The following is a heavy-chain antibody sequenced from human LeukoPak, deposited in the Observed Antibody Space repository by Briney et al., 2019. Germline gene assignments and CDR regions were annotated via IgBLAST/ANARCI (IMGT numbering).Heavy chain of an antibody. CDR3: ASFIVGATGWFDP. CDR2: IYHSGST. J-gene: IGHJ5*02. V-gene: IGHV4-30-2*01. D-gene: IGHD1-26*01. Sequence: PSQTLSLTCAVSGGSISSSGYSWSWIRQPPGKGLEWIGYIYHSGSTYYNPSLKSRVTISVDRSKNQFSLKLSSVTAADTAVYYCASFIVGATGWFDPWGQGTLVTVSS. CDR1: GGSISSSGYS.